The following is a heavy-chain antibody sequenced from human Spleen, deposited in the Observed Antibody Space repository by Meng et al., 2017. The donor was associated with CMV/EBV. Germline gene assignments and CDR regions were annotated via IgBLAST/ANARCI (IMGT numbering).Heavy chain of an antibody. V-gene: IGHV3-21*04. CDR3: AKDMGDCSSASCYNYYYYYGMDV. CDR1: GFTFSSYS. Sequence: GESLKIYCAASGFTFSSYSMNWVRQAPGKGLEWVSSISSSSSYIYYADSVKGRFTISRYNAKNSLYLQMNSLRVEDTALYYCAKDMGDCSSASCYNYYYYYGMDVWGQGTTVTVSS. CDR2: ISSSSSYI. J-gene: IGHJ6*02. D-gene: IGHD2-2*02.